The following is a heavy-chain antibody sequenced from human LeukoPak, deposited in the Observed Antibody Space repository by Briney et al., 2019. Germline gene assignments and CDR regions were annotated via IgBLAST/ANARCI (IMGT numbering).Heavy chain of an antibody. CDR2: ISGSGGST. V-gene: IGHV3-23*01. CDR1: GFTFSSYA. Sequence: PGGPLRLSCAASGFTFSSYAMSWVRQAPGKGLEWVSAISGSGGSTYYADSVKGRFTISRDNSKNTLYLQMNSLRAEDTAVYYCAKDAPLVVVPAARGYYGMDVWGQGTTVTVSS. J-gene: IGHJ6*02. CDR3: AKDAPLVVVPAARGYYGMDV. D-gene: IGHD2-2*01.